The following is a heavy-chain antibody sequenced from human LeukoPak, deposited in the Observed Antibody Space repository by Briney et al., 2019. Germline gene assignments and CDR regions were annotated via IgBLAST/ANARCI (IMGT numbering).Heavy chain of an antibody. CDR2: IKEDGSEK. J-gene: IGHJ4*02. D-gene: IGHD3-9*01. CDR1: GSTFGAYW. Sequence: PGGSLRLSCAASGSTFGAYWMSWVRQAPGKGLEWVANIKEDGSEKSYVESVKGRFTISRDNTKKSLYLQMNSLRAEDTALYYCGTVAAGYYFDNWGQGTLVTVSS. CDR3: GTVAAGYYFDN. V-gene: IGHV3-7*05.